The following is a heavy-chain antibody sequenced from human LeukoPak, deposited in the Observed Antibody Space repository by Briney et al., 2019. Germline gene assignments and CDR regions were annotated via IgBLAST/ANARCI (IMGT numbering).Heavy chain of an antibody. CDR3: ARGYSSSWYHAFDI. CDR2: IYYSGST. CDR1: GGSISSYY. Sequence: KSSETLSLTCTVSGGSISSYYWSWIRQPPGKGLEWIGYIYYSGSTNYSPSLKSRVTISVDTSKNQFSLKLSSVTAADTAVYYCARGYSSSWYHAFDIWGQGTMVTVSS. V-gene: IGHV4-59*01. J-gene: IGHJ3*02. D-gene: IGHD6-13*01.